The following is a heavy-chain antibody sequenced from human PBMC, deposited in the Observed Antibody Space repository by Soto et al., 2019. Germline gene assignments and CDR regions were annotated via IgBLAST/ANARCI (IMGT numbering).Heavy chain of an antibody. V-gene: IGHV4-59*01. J-gene: IGHJ4*02. D-gene: IGHD6-13*01. CDR1: GGSISSYH. CDR2: IYYSGRT. Sequence: QLQLQESGPGLVKPSETLSLTCTVSGGSISSYHWCWIRHPPGKGLEWIGYIYYSGRTNYNPYLKSRITISVDTSKDQFSLKVSSVTAADTAVYYCARVLGYSSSWYYFDYWGQGTLVNVSS. CDR3: ARVLGYSSSWYYFDY.